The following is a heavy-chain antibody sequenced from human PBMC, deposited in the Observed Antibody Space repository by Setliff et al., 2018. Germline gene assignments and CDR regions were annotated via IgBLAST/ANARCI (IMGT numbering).Heavy chain of an antibody. Sequence: KPSETLSLTCTVSGYSISNDYFWGWIRQHPGKGLEWIGSIYHSGGTSYYPSLKSRVTISVDTSKNQFSLNLSYVTAADTAVHYCAKHRSYFDYWGQGTLVTVST. CDR1: GYSISNDYF. CDR3: AKHRSYFDY. V-gene: IGHV4-38-2*02. CDR2: IYHSGGT. J-gene: IGHJ4*02.